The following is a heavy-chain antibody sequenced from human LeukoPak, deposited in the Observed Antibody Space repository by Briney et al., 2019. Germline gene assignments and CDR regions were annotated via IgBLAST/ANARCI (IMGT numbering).Heavy chain of an antibody. V-gene: IGHV4-39*01. J-gene: IGHJ5*02. CDR1: GGSIRSNSYF. CDR2: IYYSGST. Sequence: SETLSLTCTVSGGSIRSNSYFWGWIRQPPGKGLEWIGSIYYSGSTYYNPSLKSRVTISVDTSKNQFSLKLSSVTAADTGVYXXXXQDRXXXXXVAXLXXXDPXGQGTLVIXXS. D-gene: IGHD3-22*01. CDR3: XXQDRXXXXXVAXLXXXDP.